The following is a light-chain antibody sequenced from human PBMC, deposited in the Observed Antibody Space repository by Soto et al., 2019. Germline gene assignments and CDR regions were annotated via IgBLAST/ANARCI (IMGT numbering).Light chain of an antibody. Sequence: DIVLTQSPGTLSLSPGDRATLSCRAIQSVRSTSLAWYQQKPGQAPRLLIYGASSRATGIPDRFSGGGSGTDFTLTISRLEPEDFAVYYCQHYGSSPPITFGQGTRLEIK. CDR3: QHYGSSPPIT. CDR1: QSVRSTS. V-gene: IGKV3-20*01. J-gene: IGKJ5*01. CDR2: GAS.